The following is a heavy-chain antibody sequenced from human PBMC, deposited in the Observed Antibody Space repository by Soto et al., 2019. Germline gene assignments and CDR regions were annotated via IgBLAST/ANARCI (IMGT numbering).Heavy chain of an antibody. J-gene: IGHJ4*02. D-gene: IGHD5-12*01. Sequence: QVQLVQSGAEMKKPGASVKLSCKTSGINYNTYAIHWVRQAPGQGLEWMGWINAGNGDTRYSQNFQGRVTLTRDTSASTVYMDLDSLISEDTGVYYCARAISGYVTWGQGTLVTFSS. CDR2: INAGNGDT. V-gene: IGHV1-3*01. CDR3: ARAISGYVT. CDR1: GINYNTYA.